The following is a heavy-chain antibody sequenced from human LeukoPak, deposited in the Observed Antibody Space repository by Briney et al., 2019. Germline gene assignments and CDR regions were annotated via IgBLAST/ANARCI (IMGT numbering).Heavy chain of an antibody. D-gene: IGHD3-9*01. CDR2: LSKSGNT. Sequence: SETLSLTCTFSVGAISSYYCTWILLPPGQGLECIGDLSKSGNTNYSPSLKSRVTIFGDTSKNQFFLKLSSVTAADTAVYYCARARYVNSFYAFDIWGQGTLVTVSS. CDR3: ARARYVNSFYAFDI. CDR1: VGAISSYY. V-gene: IGHV4-59*01. J-gene: IGHJ3*02.